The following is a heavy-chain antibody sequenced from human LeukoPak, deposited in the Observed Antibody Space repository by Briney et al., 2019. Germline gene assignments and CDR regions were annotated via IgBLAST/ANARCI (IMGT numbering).Heavy chain of an antibody. CDR2: ISGCGSNT. Sequence: GGSLRLSCAASGFTFSSYAMSWVRQARGKGLDWVSAISGCGSNTYYADYVKGRFTISRDSSKNTLYLQMNSLKAEDTAVYYCAKVGLRDGYKTYFFDYWGQGTLVTVSS. CDR3: AKVGLRDGYKTYFFDY. J-gene: IGHJ4*02. V-gene: IGHV3-23*01. CDR1: GFTFSSYA. D-gene: IGHD5-24*01.